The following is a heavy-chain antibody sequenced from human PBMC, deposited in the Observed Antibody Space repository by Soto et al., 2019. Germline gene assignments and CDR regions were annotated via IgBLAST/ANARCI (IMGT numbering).Heavy chain of an antibody. CDR2: INPNSGGT. V-gene: IGHV1-2*04. CDR3: GRAGPQLHPADY. CDR1: GYTFTGYY. D-gene: IGHD1-26*01. Sequence: GASVKVSCKASGYTFTGYYMHWVRQAPGQGLEWMGWINPNSGGTNYAQKFQGWVTMTRDTSISTAYMELSRLRSDDTAVYYWGRAGPQLHPADYWGQGTLVTVSS. J-gene: IGHJ4*02.